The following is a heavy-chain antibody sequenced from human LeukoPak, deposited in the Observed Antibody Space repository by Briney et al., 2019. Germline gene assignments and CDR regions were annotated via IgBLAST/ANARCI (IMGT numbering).Heavy chain of an antibody. CDR1: GGTFSSYA. J-gene: IGHJ4*02. CDR3: ARGGRGNYYDSSGYAQY. V-gene: IGHV1-69*13. Sequence: ASVKVSCKASGGTFSSYAISWVRQAPGQGLEWMGGIIPIFGTANYAQKFQGRVTITADESTSTAYMELSSLRSEDTAVYYCARGGRGNYYDSSGYAQYWGQGTLVTVSS. D-gene: IGHD3-22*01. CDR2: IIPIFGTA.